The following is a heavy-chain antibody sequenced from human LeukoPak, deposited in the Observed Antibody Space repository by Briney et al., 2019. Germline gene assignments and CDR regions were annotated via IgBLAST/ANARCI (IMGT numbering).Heavy chain of an antibody. V-gene: IGHV3-7*01. CDR1: GFTFSTYW. J-gene: IGHJ6*03. CDR2: IKQDGSEK. CDR3: ARGSIAAPYYYYFMDV. D-gene: IGHD6-6*01. Sequence: GGSLRLSXAASGFTFSTYWMTWVRQAPGKGMEWVANIKQDGSEKYYVDSVKGRFTISRDNAKNSLYLQMNSLRAEDTAVYYCARGSIAAPYYYYFMDVWGKGTTVTVSS.